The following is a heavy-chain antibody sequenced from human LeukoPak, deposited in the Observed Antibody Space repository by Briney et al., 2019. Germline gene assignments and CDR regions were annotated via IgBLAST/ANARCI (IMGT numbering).Heavy chain of an antibody. CDR2: ISGGGGST. Sequence: GGSLRLSCAASGFTFSNYAMSWVRQAPGKGLERVSAISGGGGSTYYADSVKGRFTISRDNAKNTLYLQMNSLRAEDTAVYYCARGDTAMADWYFDLWGRGTLVTVSS. D-gene: IGHD5-18*01. CDR1: GFTFSNYA. V-gene: IGHV3-23*01. J-gene: IGHJ2*01. CDR3: ARGDTAMADWYFDL.